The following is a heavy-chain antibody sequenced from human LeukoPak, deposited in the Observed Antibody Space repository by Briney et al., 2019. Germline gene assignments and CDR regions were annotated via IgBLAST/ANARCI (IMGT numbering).Heavy chain of an antibody. CDR2: IYYSGTT. Sequence: SEILSLTCSVSGGSINSNSHHWDWIRQAPGKGLEWIGNIYYSGTTSYNPSLKSRVTISVDTSKNHFSLTLSSVTAADTAVYYCARRGDILTDYAFDYWGQGTLVSVSS. V-gene: IGHV4-39*02. CDR3: ARRGDILTDYAFDY. CDR1: GGSINSNSHH. J-gene: IGHJ4*02. D-gene: IGHD3-9*01.